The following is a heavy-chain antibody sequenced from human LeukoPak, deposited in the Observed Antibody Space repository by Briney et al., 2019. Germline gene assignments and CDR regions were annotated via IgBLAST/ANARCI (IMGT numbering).Heavy chain of an antibody. D-gene: IGHD3-9*01. CDR1: GFTFSSYW. J-gene: IGHJ4*02. V-gene: IGHV3-74*01. CDR2: INSDGSST. Sequence: PGGSLRLSCAASGFTFSSYWMHWVRQAPGKGLVWVSRINSDGSSTSYADSVKGRFTISRDNAKNTLYLQMNSVRAEDTAVYYCATLDGSYDILTGPLTSSYWGQGTLVTVSS. CDR3: ATLDGSYDILTGPLTSSY.